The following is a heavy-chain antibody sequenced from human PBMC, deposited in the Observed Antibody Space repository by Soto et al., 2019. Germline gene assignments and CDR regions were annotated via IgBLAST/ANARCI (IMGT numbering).Heavy chain of an antibody. CDR3: ARAGKPVYYYYGMDV. CDR1: GYTFTSYA. J-gene: IGHJ6*02. Sequence: ASVKVSCKASGYTFTSYAMHWLRQAPGQRLEWMGWINAGNGNTKYSQKFQGRVTITRDTSASTAYMELSSLRSEDTAVYYCARAGKPVYYYYGMDVWGQGTTVTVSS. V-gene: IGHV1-3*01. CDR2: INAGNGNT.